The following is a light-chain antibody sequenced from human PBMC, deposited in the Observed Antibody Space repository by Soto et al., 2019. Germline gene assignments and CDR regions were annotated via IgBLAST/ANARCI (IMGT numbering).Light chain of an antibody. CDR3: QSYDSSLSGYV. V-gene: IGLV1-40*01. CDR2: ANN. Sequence: QSVLTQPPSLSGAPGQRVTISCTGGGSNIGTGYDVHWYQHLPGTAPKLLIFANNNRPSGVPDRFSGSKSGTSASLAITGLQAEDEADYYCQSYDSSLSGYVFGTGTKVTLL. CDR1: GSNIGTGYD. J-gene: IGLJ1*01.